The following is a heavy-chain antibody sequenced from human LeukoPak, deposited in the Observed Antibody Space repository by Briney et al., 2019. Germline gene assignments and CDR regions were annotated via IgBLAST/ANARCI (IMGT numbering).Heavy chain of an antibody. CDR1: GYSFTSYW. CDR3: ARQELDCSSTSCWGDWFDP. Sequence: GESLKISCKGSGYSFTSYWIGWVRQMPGKGLEWMGIIYPGGSDTRYSPSFQGQVTISADKSISTAYLQWSSLKASDTAMYYCARQELDCSSTSCWGDWFDPWGQGTLVTVSS. D-gene: IGHD2-2*01. V-gene: IGHV5-51*01. J-gene: IGHJ5*02. CDR2: IYPGGSDT.